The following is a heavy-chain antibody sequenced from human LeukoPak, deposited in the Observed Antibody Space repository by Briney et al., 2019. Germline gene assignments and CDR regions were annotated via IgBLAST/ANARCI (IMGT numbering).Heavy chain of an antibody. D-gene: IGHD2-15*01. Sequence: PGGSLRLSCAASGFTFSSYDMHWVRQATGKGLEWVSAISGTGGNTYYADSVKGRFTISRDNSKNTLHLQMNSLRAEDTAVYYCANHNIATFDYWGQGTLVTVSS. J-gene: IGHJ4*02. CDR2: ISGTGGNT. V-gene: IGHV3-23*01. CDR3: ANHNIATFDY. CDR1: GFTFSSYD.